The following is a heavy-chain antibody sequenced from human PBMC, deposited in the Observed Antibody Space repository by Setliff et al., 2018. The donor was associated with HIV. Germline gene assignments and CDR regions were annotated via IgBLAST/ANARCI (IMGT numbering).Heavy chain of an antibody. V-gene: IGHV1-2*02. Sequence: ASVKVSCKASGYIFTDYYVHWVRQAPGQGLEWMGWINPNTGDTNYAQKFQGRVTMTRDTSTDTAHMELSSLRSEDTAVYYCATSPWTEVSVSSYWGQGTLVTVSS. CDR1: GYIFTDYY. CDR3: ATSPWTEVSVSSY. J-gene: IGHJ4*02. D-gene: IGHD3-3*01. CDR2: INPNTGDT.